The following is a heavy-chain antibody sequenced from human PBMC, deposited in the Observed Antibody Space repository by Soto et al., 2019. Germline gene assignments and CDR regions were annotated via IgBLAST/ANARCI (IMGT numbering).Heavy chain of an antibody. V-gene: IGHV1-69*13. CDR2: IIPIFGTA. D-gene: IGHD6-13*01. J-gene: IGHJ4*02. Sequence: SVKVSCKASGGTFSSYAISWVRQAPGQGLEWMGGIIPIFGTANYAQKFQGRVTITADESTSTAYMELSSLRAEDTAVYYCARDTYRSKTDFDYWGQGTLVTVSS. CDR1: GGTFSSYA. CDR3: ARDTYRSKTDFDY.